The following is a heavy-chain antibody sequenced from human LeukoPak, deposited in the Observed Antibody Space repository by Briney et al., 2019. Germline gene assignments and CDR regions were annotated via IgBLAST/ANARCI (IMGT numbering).Heavy chain of an antibody. V-gene: IGHV4-31*03. Sequence: PSETLSLTCTVSGGSISNGGYYWRWIRQHPGKGLEWIGYIYYSGSTYYNPSLKSRANISVDTSKNQFSLKLDSVTAADTAVYYCARAPTYSGSHYWGQGTLVTVSS. CDR2: IYYSGST. CDR3: ARAPTYSGSHY. J-gene: IGHJ4*02. CDR1: GGSISNGGYY. D-gene: IGHD1-26*01.